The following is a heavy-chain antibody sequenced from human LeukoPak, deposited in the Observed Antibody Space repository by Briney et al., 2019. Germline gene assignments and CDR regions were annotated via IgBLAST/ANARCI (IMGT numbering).Heavy chain of an antibody. CDR3: ARAHESSTSRYNRGDGFGY. CDR2: IIPILGIA. CDR1: GGTFSSYA. Sequence: ASVKVSCKASGGTFSSYAISWVRQAPGQGLEWMGRIIPILGIANYAQKFQGRVMITADKSTSTAYMELSSLRSEDTAVYYCARAHESSTSRYNRGDGFGYWGQGTLVTVSS. D-gene: IGHD2-2*02. V-gene: IGHV1-69*04. J-gene: IGHJ4*02.